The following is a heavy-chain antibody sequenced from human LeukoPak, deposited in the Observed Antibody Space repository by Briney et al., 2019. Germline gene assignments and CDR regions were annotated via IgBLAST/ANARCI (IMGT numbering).Heavy chain of an antibody. Sequence: GGSLRLSCAASGFTFSSYAMHWVRQAPGKGLEWVAVISYDGSNKYYADSVKGRFTISRDNSKNTLYLQMNSLRAEDTAVYYCAAYPNYYYDSSGYYYDYWGQGTLVTVSS. D-gene: IGHD3-22*01. CDR1: GFTFSSYA. CDR3: AAYPNYYYDSSGYYYDY. V-gene: IGHV3-30-3*01. J-gene: IGHJ4*02. CDR2: ISYDGSNK.